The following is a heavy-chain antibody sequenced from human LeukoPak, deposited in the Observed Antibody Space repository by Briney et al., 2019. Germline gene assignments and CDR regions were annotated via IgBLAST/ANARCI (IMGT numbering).Heavy chain of an antibody. CDR1: GFTFSSYG. CDR3: AKSSGARWELLRHSYYYMDV. Sequence: GGSLRLSCAASGFTFSSYGMHWVRQAPGKGLEWVAFIRYDGSNKYYADSVKGRFTISRDNSKNTLYLQMNSLRAEDTAVYYCAKSSGARWELLRHSYYYMDVWGKGTTVTVSS. D-gene: IGHD1-26*01. V-gene: IGHV3-30*02. J-gene: IGHJ6*03. CDR2: IRYDGSNK.